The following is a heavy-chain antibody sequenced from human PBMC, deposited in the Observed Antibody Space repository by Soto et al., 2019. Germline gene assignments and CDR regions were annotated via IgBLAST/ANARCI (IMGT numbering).Heavy chain of an antibody. D-gene: IGHD6-13*01. CDR3: ERKIHQQQLVNWFDP. J-gene: IGHJ5*02. CDR1: GYTFTSYG. V-gene: IGHV1-18*04. CDR2: ISAYNGNT. Sequence: QVQLVQSGAEVKKPGAAVKVSCKASGYTFTSYGISWVRQAPGQGLEWMGWISAYNGNTNYAQKLQGRVTMTTDTSTSTAYMELRSLRSDDTAVYYCERKIHQQQLVNWFDPWGQGTLVTVSS.